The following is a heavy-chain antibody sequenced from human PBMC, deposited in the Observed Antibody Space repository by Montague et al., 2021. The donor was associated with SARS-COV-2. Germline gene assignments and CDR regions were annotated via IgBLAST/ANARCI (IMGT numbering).Heavy chain of an antibody. V-gene: IGHV4-39*01. J-gene: IGHJ6*02. CDR2: IYYSGST. CDR3: ARHDDILTTYYYYYGMDV. CDR1: GGSISSSSYY. D-gene: IGHD3-9*01. Sequence: ETLSLTCTVSGGSISSSSYYWGWIRQPPGKELEWIGSIYYSGSTYYNPSLKSRVTISVDTSKNQFSLKLSSVTAADTAVYYCARHDDILTTYYYYYGMDVWGQGTTVTVSS.